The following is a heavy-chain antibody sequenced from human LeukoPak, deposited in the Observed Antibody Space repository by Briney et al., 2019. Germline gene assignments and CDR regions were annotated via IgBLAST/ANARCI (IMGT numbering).Heavy chain of an antibody. D-gene: IGHD3-16*02. CDR2: IKSKTDGGTT. V-gene: IGHV3-15*07. J-gene: IGHJ4*02. Sequence: GGSLRLSCAASGFTFSNAWMNWVRQAPGKGLEWVGRIKSKTDGGTTDYAAPVKGRFTISRDDSKNTLYLQMNSLRAEDTAVYYCAKVLASYPSGYFDYWGQGTLVTVSS. CDR1: GFTFSNAW. CDR3: AKVLASYPSGYFDY.